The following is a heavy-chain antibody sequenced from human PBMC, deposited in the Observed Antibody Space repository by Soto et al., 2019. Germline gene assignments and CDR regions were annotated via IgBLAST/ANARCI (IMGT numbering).Heavy chain of an antibody. D-gene: IGHD3-22*01. CDR1: GFTFSSYS. CDR3: AREGAAGITMIVVVEAFDI. V-gene: IGHV3-21*01. CDR2: ISSSSSYI. J-gene: IGHJ3*02. Sequence: GGSLRLSCAASGFTFSSYSMNWVRQAPGKGLEWVSSISSSSSYIYYADSVKGRFTISRDNAKNSLYLQMNSLRAEDTAVYYCAREGAAGITMIVVVEAFDIWGQGTMVTVSS.